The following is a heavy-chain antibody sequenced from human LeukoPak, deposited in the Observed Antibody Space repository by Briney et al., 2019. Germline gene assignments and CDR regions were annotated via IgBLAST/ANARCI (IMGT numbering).Heavy chain of an antibody. D-gene: IGHD6-6*01. CDR1: GGSISSSSYY. CDR2: IYYSGST. J-gene: IGHJ4*02. V-gene: IGHV4-39*01. Sequence: SETLSLTCTVSGGSISSSSYYWGWIRQPPGKGLEWIGSIYYSGSTYHNPSLKSRVTISVDTSKNQFSLKLSSVTAADTAVYYCARVSIAARFDYWGQGTLVTVSS. CDR3: ARVSIAARFDY.